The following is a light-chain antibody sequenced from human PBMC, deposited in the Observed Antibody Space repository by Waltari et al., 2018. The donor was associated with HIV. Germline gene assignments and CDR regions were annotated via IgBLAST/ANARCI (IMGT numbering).Light chain of an antibody. CDR3: QQYSTSLT. J-gene: IGKJ2*01. Sequence: DIQMTQSPSTLSASVGDRITITCRASQSISNWLAWYQRKSGKVPKLLISKASILESGVPSRFSGSGSGTQFTLTISSVQPDDFATYYCQQYSTSLTFGQGTKLE. CDR1: QSISNW. V-gene: IGKV1-5*03. CDR2: KAS.